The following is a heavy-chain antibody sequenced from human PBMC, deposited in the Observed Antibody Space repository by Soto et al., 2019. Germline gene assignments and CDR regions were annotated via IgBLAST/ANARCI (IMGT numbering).Heavy chain of an antibody. V-gene: IGHV4-34*01. J-gene: IGHJ6*02. CDR1: GGSFSDYY. CDR3: ARGLRASFGVRLSYYYFGMDV. Sequence: PSETLSLTCALYGGSFSDYYWGWVRQPPGKGLECIAEVTHSGSTNYNPSLKSRVTLSLDTSKNQFSLILTSVTATDAAVYYCARGLRASFGVRLSYYYFGMDVWGQGTTVTVYS. CDR2: VTHSGST. D-gene: IGHD3-10*01.